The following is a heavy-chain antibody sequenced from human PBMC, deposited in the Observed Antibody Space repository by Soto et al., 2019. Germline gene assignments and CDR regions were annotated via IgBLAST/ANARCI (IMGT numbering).Heavy chain of an antibody. D-gene: IGHD5-12*01. CDR1: GYTFTSYA. V-gene: IGHV1-3*01. J-gene: IGHJ4*02. CDR3: ASLVAPSPHYGGSSDY. CDR2: INAGNGNT. Sequence: ASVKVSCKASGYTFTSYAMHWVRQAPGQTLEWMGWINAGNGNTKYSQKFQGRVTITRDTSASTAYMELNSLRSEDTAVYYCASLVAPSPHYGGSSDYWGQGTLVTVSS.